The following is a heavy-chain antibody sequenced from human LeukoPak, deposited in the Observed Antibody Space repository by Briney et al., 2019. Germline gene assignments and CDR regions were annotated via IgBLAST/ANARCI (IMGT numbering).Heavy chain of an antibody. CDR3: TKGTRWLPFDY. J-gene: IGHJ4*02. CDR1: GFTFSNYA. Sequence: GGSLRLSCTASGFTFSNYAMSWAREAPGKGLECVSAISGSGGSTYYADSVKGRFTISRDNSKNTLYLQMNSMRAEDTAVYYCTKGTRWLPFDYWGQGTLVTVSS. V-gene: IGHV3-23*01. D-gene: IGHD5-18*01. CDR2: ISGSGGST.